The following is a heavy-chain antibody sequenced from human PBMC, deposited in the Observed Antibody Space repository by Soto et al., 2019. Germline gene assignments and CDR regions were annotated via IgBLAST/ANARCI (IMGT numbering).Heavy chain of an antibody. CDR2: IWSDGNNR. CDR1: GFMFSNHG. V-gene: IGHV3-33*01. J-gene: IGHJ4*02. D-gene: IGHD1-1*01. Sequence: PGGSLRLSCAASGFMFSNHGTHWVRQAPGKGLEWVAVIWSDGNNRYYADSVKGRFTISRDNSKNTVYLQMNSLRAEDTAVYYCVRGDNWNDEASDYWGQGTLVTVSS. CDR3: VRGDNWNDEASDY.